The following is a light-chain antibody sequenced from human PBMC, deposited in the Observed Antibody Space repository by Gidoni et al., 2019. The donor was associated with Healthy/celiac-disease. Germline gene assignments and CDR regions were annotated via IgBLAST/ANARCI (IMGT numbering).Light chain of an antibody. V-gene: IGLV1-51*01. Sequence: QSVLTQPPSVSAAPGQKVTISCSGSSSNIGNNYVSWYQQLPGTAPNLLIYDNKNRPSGIPDRFSGSKSGTSATLGITGLQTGDEADYYCGTWDSSLSAVVFGGGTKLTVL. CDR2: DNK. J-gene: IGLJ2*01. CDR3: GTWDSSLSAVV. CDR1: SSNIGNNY.